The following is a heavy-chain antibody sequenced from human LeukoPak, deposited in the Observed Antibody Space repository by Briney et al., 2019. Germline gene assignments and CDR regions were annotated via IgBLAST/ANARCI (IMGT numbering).Heavy chain of an antibody. CDR1: GFTFSDYY. V-gene: IGHV3-11*01. Sequence: PGGSLRLSCAASGFTFSDYYMSWIRQAPGKGLEWVSYISSSGSTIYYADSVKGRFTISRDNAKNSLYLQMNSLRAEDTAVYYCARRRSLVVPYFDYWGQGTLVTVSS. CDR2: ISSSGSTI. D-gene: IGHD3-22*01. J-gene: IGHJ4*02. CDR3: ARRRSLVVPYFDY.